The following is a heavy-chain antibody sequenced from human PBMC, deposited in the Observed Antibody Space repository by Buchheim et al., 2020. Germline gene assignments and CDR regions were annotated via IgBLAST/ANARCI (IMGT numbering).Heavy chain of an antibody. V-gene: IGHV3-30*18. Sequence: QVQLVESGGGVVQPGRSLRLSCAASGFTFSSYGMHWVRQAPGKGLEWVAVISYDGSNKYYADSVKGRFTISRDNSKNTLYLQMNSLRAEDTAVYYCAKDYGYCSGGSCEQGYYYYYGMDVWGQGTT. CDR3: AKDYGYCSGGSCEQGYYYYYGMDV. J-gene: IGHJ6*02. D-gene: IGHD2-15*01. CDR2: ISYDGSNK. CDR1: GFTFSSYG.